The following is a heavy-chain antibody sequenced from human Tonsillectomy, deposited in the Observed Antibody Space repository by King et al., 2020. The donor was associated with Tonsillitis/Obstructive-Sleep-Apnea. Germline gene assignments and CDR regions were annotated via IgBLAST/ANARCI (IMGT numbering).Heavy chain of an antibody. V-gene: IGHV4-34*01. CDR2: INHSGST. CDR1: GGSFSGYY. Sequence: VQLQQWGEGLLKPSETLSLTCAVYGGSFSGYYWSWIRQPPGKGLEWIGEINHSGSTNYNPSLKSRVTISVDTSKNQFSLKLSSVTAADTAVYYCARGRIVVGRRLYAFDIWGQGTMVTVSS. D-gene: IGHD2-21*01. J-gene: IGHJ3*02. CDR3: ARGRIVVGRRLYAFDI.